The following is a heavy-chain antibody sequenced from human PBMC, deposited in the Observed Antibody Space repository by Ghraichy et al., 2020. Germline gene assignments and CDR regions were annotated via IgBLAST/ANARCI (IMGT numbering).Heavy chain of an antibody. CDR1: GFIFSSYG. J-gene: IGHJ6*02. CDR3: AKDENGCTSTDYPLRFYYDMDG. CDR2: ISYDGSNK. V-gene: IGHV3-30*18. D-gene: IGHD2-2*01. Sequence: GGSLRLSCAASGFIFSSYGMHWVRQAPGKGLEWVAVISYDGSNKYHADSVKGRFTISRDSSKNTLYLEMNSLRAEDTAVYYCAKDENGCTSTDYPLRFYYDMDGWGRGTTGTFAS.